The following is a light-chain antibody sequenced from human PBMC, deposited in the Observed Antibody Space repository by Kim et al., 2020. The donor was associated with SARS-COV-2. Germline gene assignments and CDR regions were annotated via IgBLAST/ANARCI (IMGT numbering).Light chain of an antibody. Sequence: AIQLTQSPSSLSASVGDRVIITCRPSQGMRDDLGWYQQKPGKAPKLLMYVASSPQSGVPSRFSGSGSGTDFTLTISSLQPEDFATYFRLQYPYYPWTFGQGTKVDIK. V-gene: IGKV1-6*01. CDR2: VAS. CDR3: LQYPYYPWT. J-gene: IGKJ1*01. CDR1: QGMRDD.